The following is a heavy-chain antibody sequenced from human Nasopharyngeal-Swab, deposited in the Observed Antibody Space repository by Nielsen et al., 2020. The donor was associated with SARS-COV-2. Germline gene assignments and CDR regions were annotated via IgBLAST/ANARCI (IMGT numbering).Heavy chain of an antibody. D-gene: IGHD2-2*01. CDR1: GFTFSSYS. CDR2: ITGNGDTT. CDR3: ARDLGGGYCTTTNCPGS. J-gene: IGHJ1*01. Sequence: GESLKISCAASGFTFSSYSMSWLRQAPGKGLEWVSTITGNGDTTYYADSVKGRFTISRDNSTNTLYLQMNNVRAEDTAVYYCARDLGGGYCTTTNCPGSWGQGTLVTVSS. V-gene: IGHV3-23*01.